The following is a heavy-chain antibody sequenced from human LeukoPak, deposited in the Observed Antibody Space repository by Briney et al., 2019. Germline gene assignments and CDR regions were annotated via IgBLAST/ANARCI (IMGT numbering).Heavy chain of an antibody. Sequence: SVKVSCKASGGTFSSYAISWVRQAPGQGLEWMGGIIPIFGTANYAQKFQGRVTITADESTSTAYMELSSLRSEDTAVYYCARRRTAGDAFDIWGQGTMVTVSS. CDR1: GGTFSSYA. CDR3: ARRRTAGDAFDI. D-gene: IGHD1-1*01. V-gene: IGHV1-69*13. CDR2: IIPIFGTA. J-gene: IGHJ3*02.